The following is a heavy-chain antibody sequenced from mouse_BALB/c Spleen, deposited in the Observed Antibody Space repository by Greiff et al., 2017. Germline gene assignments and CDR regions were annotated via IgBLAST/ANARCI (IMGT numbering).Heavy chain of an antibody. V-gene: IGHV2-9*02. CDR3: ARAYDGYYVMWFAY. CDR2: IWAGGST. D-gene: IGHD2-3*01. J-gene: IGHJ3*01. CDR1: GFSLTSYG. Sequence: VKLVESGPGLVAPSQSLSITCTVSGFSLTSYGVHWVRQPPGKGLEWLGVIWAGGSTNYNSALMSRLSISKDNSKSQVFLKMNSLQTDDTAMYYCARAYDGYYVMWFAYWGQGTLVTVSA.